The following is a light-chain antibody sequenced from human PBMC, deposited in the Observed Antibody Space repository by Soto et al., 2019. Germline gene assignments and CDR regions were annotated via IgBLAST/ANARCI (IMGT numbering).Light chain of an antibody. J-gene: IGLJ1*01. V-gene: IGLV2-14*03. CDR3: SSYTGSSTYL. Sequence: QSALTQPASVSGSPGQSIAISCTGTSSDIGAYSYVSWYQQHPDKAPKLIIYEVTHRPSGVSDRFSGSKSDNTAFLTISGLRTEDEADYYCSSYTGSSTYLFGTGTKLTVL. CDR1: SSDIGAYSY. CDR2: EVT.